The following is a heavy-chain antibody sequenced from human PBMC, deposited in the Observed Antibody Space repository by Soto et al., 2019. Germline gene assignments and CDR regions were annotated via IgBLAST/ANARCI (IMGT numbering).Heavy chain of an antibody. D-gene: IGHD3-10*01. J-gene: IGHJ4*02. CDR2: INPGSGGT. CDR3: ATEFGVHSRRAYYFDY. Sequence: GASVKVSCKTSTYTFTTYYMRWVRQAPGHGLEWMGIINPGSGGTTYAQKFQDRVTMTRDTSTSTVYMDLNSLRSDDTAVYYCATEFGVHSRRAYYFDYWGQGTLVTVSS. CDR1: TYTFTTYY. V-gene: IGHV1-46*01.